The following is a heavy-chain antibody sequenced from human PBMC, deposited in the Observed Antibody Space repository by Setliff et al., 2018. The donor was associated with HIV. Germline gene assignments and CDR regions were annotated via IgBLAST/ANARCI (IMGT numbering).Heavy chain of an antibody. J-gene: IGHJ1*01. CDR3: ARDGRHDRNRWYVTHQYFKY. V-gene: IGHV4-39*02. Sequence: PSETLSLTCTVSGGSISTSNYYWGWVRQPPGKGLEWVGNVDYTGSTYYNPSLKSRVTISVDTSKNQFSLRLSSVTAADTAVYYCARDGRHDRNRWYVTHQYFKYWGQGTLVTVPS. CDR2: VDYTGST. D-gene: IGHD2-15*01. CDR1: GGSISTSNYY.